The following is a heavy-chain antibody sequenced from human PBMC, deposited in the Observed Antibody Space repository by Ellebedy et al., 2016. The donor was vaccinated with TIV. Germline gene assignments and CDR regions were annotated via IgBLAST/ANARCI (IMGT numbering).Heavy chain of an antibody. CDR1: GGSISRSSYY. CDR3: VRRTDSGSYYDYFNS. D-gene: IGHD1-26*01. Sequence: SETLSLTCTVSGGSISRSSYYWGWIRQPPGKGLEWIATVYYSGSTYYNPSLKSRVSISVDTSKNQFSLRLRSVTAADTAVYYCVRRTDSGSYYDYFNSWGQGTLVTVSS. CDR2: VYYSGST. V-gene: IGHV4-39*01. J-gene: IGHJ4*02.